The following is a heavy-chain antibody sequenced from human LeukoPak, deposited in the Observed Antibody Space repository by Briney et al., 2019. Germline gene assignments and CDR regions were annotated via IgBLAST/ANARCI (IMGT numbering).Heavy chain of an antibody. Sequence: PGGSLRLSCAASGFTFSSYAMNWVRQAPGKGLEWVSAISTSGSSRYYADSLKGRFTISRDNAKNSLSLQMNNLRAEDTALYYCARDLGVISALDYWGQGILVTVSS. D-gene: IGHD2-21*01. V-gene: IGHV3-21*01. CDR3: ARDLGVISALDY. CDR1: GFTFSSYA. CDR2: ISTSGSSR. J-gene: IGHJ4*02.